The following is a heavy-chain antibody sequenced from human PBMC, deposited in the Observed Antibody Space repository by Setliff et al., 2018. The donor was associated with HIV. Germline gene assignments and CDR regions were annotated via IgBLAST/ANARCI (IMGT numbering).Heavy chain of an antibody. CDR3: ARGTGSYGSDY. CDR1: GGSISSFSYY. Sequence: PSETLSLTCTVSGGSISSFSYYWAWIRQSPGKGLEWIGRIWTSGSTNYNPSLKSRVTISVDTSKNQFSLKLSSVTAADTAVYYCARGTGSYGSDYWGQGTLVTVSS. V-gene: IGHV4-39*07. D-gene: IGHD5-18*01. J-gene: IGHJ4*02. CDR2: IWTSGST.